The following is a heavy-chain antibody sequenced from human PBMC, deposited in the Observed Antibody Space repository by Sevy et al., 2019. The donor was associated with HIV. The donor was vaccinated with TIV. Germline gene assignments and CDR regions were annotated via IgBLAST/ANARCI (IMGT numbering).Heavy chain of an antibody. J-gene: IGHJ3*02. D-gene: IGHD1-1*01. Sequence: GGSLRLSCVGSGFTFSNYGMTWVRQAPGKGLEWVSSISVTSARTYYADSVRGRFTVSRDNSENTLHLQMNSLRAEDTAVYYCAKDPNDYCHSFDIWGQGTLVTVSS. V-gene: IGHV3-23*01. CDR2: ISVTSART. CDR1: GFTFSNYG. CDR3: AKDPNDYCHSFDI.